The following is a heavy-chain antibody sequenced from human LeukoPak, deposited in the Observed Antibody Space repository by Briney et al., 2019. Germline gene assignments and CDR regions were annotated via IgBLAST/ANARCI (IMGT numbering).Heavy chain of an antibody. CDR1: GFTISSNY. D-gene: IGHD6-19*01. CDR2: IYSGGST. J-gene: IGHJ4*02. Sequence: GGSLRLSCAASGFTISSNYMSWVRQAPGKGLEWVSVIYSGGSTYYADSVKGRFTISRDNSKNTLYLQMNSLRAEDTAVYYCARDEMLRMLAVAVSFDYWGQGTLVTVSS. CDR3: ARDEMLRMLAVAVSFDY. V-gene: IGHV3-53*01.